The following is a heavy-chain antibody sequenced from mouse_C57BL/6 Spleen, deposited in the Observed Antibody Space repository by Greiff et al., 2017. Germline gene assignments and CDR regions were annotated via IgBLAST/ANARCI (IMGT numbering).Heavy chain of an antibody. CDR2: IWSGGST. Sequence: QVQLKESGPGLVQPSQSLSITCTVSGFSLTSYGVHWVRQSPGKGLEWLGVIWSGGSTDYNAAFISRLSISKDNSKSQVFFKMNSLQADDTAIYXCARNFYDGYPAWFAYWGQGTLVTVSA. CDR1: GFSLTSYG. CDR3: ARNFYDGYPAWFAY. D-gene: IGHD2-3*01. J-gene: IGHJ3*01. V-gene: IGHV2-2*01.